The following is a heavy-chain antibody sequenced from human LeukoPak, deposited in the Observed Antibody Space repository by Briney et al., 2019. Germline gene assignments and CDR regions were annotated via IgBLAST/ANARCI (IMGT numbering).Heavy chain of an antibody. CDR2: IGGSGGTT. J-gene: IGHJ4*02. Sequence: GGSLRLSCAASGFTFSSYAMSWVRPAPGKGLEWVSAIGGSGGTTYYADSVKGRFTISRDNSKNTLYLQMNSLRAEDTAVYYCAKELHQLELDCYFDYWGQGTLVTVSS. D-gene: IGHD6-13*01. CDR1: GFTFSSYA. V-gene: IGHV3-23*01. CDR3: AKELHQLELDCYFDY.